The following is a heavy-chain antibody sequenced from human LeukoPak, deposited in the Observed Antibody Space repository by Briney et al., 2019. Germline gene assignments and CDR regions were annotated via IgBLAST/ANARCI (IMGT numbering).Heavy chain of an antibody. CDR2: SSSSSAYI. D-gene: IGHD5-18*01. CDR3: ARASGDTVDTTTMGSY. J-gene: IGHJ4*02. CDR1: GFTFDDYA. Sequence: PGGSLRLSCAASGFTFDDYAMHWVRQAPGKGLEWVSSSSSSSAYIYYADSVKGRFTISRDNAKNSLYLQMNSLRAEDTAVYYCARASGDTVDTTTMGSYWGQGTLVTVSS. V-gene: IGHV3-21*01.